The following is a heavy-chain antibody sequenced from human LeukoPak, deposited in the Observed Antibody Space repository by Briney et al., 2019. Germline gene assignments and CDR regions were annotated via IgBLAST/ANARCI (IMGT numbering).Heavy chain of an antibody. CDR2: MNTNSGKT. V-gene: IGHV1-8*01. Sequence: TSVKVSCKASGYTFTSYDINWVRQATGQGLEWMGWMNTNSGKTGYAQKFQGRVTMARNTSISTAYMELSSLRSEDTAVYYCVRGRYYYGSGNYDYWGQGTLVTVSS. D-gene: IGHD3-10*01. CDR1: GYTFTSYD. J-gene: IGHJ4*02. CDR3: VRGRYYYGSGNYDY.